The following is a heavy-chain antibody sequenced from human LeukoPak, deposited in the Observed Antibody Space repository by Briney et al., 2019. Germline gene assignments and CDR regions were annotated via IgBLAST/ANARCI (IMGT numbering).Heavy chain of an antibody. V-gene: IGHV3-21*01. D-gene: IGHD1-7*01. J-gene: IGHJ4*02. CDR2: ISSSSSYI. CDR1: GFTFSSYS. Sequence: GGSLRLSCAASGFTFSSYSMNWVRQAPGKGLEWVSSISSSSSYIYYADSLKGRFTISRDNAKNSLYLQMNSLRVEDTAVYYCAVGITGTTGHFDYWGQGTLVTVSS. CDR3: AVGITGTTGHFDY.